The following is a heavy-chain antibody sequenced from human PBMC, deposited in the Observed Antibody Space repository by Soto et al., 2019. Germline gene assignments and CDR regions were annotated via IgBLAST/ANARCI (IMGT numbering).Heavy chain of an antibody. CDR3: ARGGITMVRGVIPLDY. J-gene: IGHJ4*02. CDR2: IIPIFGTA. Sequence: QVQLVQSGAEVKKPGSLVKVSCKASGGTFSSYAISWVRQAPGQGLEWMGGIIPIFGTANYAQKFQGRVTITADESTSTAYMELSSLRSEDTAVYYCARGGITMVRGVIPLDYWGQGTLVTVSS. V-gene: IGHV1-69*01. D-gene: IGHD3-10*01. CDR1: GGTFSSYA.